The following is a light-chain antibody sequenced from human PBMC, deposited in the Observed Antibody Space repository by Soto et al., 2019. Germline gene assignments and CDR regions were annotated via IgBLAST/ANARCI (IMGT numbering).Light chain of an antibody. CDR1: SSDVGNYDL. CDR2: EVT. J-gene: IGLJ2*01. CDR3: CTSTTSNTVI. Sequence: QSALTQPASVSGSPGQSITISCTGTSSDVGNYDLVSWYQQHPGKAPKLMIFEVTKRPSGVSKRFSGSKSGNTASLTTPGRQAEDETDYYCCTSTTSNTVIFGGGTKLTVL. V-gene: IGLV2-14*02.